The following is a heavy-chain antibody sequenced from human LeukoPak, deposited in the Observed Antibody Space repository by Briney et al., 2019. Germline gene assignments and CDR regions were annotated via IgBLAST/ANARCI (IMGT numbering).Heavy chain of an antibody. V-gene: IGHV3-7*01. CDR1: GFTFSTYW. CDR2: INQDERDR. J-gene: IGHJ4*02. D-gene: IGHD6-6*01. Sequence: PGGSLRLSCAASGFTFSTYWMTWVRQAPGKGLEWVANINQDERDRYYVDSVKGRFTISRDNAKNSVYLQMNSLRAEDTAVYYCAREYSSSSPVDYWGQGTLVTVSS. CDR3: AREYSSSSPVDY.